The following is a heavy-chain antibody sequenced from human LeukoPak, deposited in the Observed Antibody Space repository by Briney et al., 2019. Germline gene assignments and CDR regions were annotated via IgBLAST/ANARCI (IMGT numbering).Heavy chain of an antibody. J-gene: IGHJ4*02. Sequence: PTXXXXLTCTFSGXXLRTSGVGVGWIRXPPGKALEWLALIYWDDDKGYSPSLKSSLTITKDTSKNQVVLTMTNMDPVDTATYYCAHTALRFLEWLHYDYWGQGTLVTVSS. D-gene: IGHD3-3*01. CDR2: IYWDDDK. V-gene: IGHV2-5*02. CDR3: AHTALRFLEWLHYDY. CDR1: GXXLRTSGVG.